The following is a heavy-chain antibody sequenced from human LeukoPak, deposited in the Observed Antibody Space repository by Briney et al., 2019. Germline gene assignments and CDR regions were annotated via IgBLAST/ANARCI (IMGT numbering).Heavy chain of an antibody. CDR1: GGSISSYY. D-gene: IGHD3-22*01. J-gene: IGHJ5*02. CDR3: ARGNVVVIQPSIVHWFAP. V-gene: IGHV4-59*01. CDR2: IYYSGST. Sequence: SETLSLTCTVAGGSISSYYWSWIRQPPGKGLEWIGYIYYSGSTNYNPSLKSRVTISVDTSTQQFYLKLSSVTAADKAVYYCARGNVVVIQPSIVHWFAPWGQGTLVTVSS.